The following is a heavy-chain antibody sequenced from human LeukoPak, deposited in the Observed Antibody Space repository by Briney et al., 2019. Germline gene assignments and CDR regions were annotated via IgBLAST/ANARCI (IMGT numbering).Heavy chain of an antibody. D-gene: IGHD3-22*01. CDR3: AKGPFFYYDASGYNYFDS. CDR2: ISGGGSNT. CDR1: GFTFRTYG. J-gene: IGHJ4*02. Sequence: GGSLRLSCAASGFTFRTYGMSWVRQAPGKGLEWVSGISGGGSNTNYADSVKGRFTISRDNSKNTLYLQMNSLRVEDTAIYYCAKGPFFYYDASGYNYFDSWGQGTLVTVSS. V-gene: IGHV3-23*01.